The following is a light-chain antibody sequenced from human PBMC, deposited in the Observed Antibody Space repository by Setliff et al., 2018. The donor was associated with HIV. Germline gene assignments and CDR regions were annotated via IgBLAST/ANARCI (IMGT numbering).Light chain of an antibody. J-gene: IGLJ2*01. V-gene: IGLV2-14*03. CDR2: DVS. Sequence: QSALTQPASVPGSPGQSITISCTGTSSDVGGYNYVSWYQQHPGKAPKLMIYDVSNRPSGVSNRFSGSKSGNTASLTISGLQAEDEADYYCISFATGTTAFEIFGGGTKVTVL. CDR3: ISFATGTTAFEI. CDR1: SSDVGGYNY.